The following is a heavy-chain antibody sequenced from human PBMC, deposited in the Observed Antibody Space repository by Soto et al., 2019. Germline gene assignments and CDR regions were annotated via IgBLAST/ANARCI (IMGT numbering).Heavy chain of an antibody. D-gene: IGHD2-21*01. V-gene: IGHV3-30*18. CDR1: GFTFSSYG. J-gene: IGHJ6*02. Sequence: GSLRLSCAASGFTFSSYGMHWVRQAPGKGLEWVAVISYDGSNKYYADSVKGRFTISRDNSKNTLYLQMNSLRAEDTAVYYCAKGVIRYYYYGMDVWGQGTTVTVSS. CDR2: ISYDGSNK. CDR3: AKGVIRYYYYGMDV.